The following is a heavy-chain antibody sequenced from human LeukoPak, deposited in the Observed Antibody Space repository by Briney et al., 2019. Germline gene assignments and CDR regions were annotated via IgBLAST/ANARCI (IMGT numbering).Heavy chain of an antibody. J-gene: IGHJ4*02. CDR3: VKGGLDYYGSGADY. CDR1: GFIFSSYG. D-gene: IGHD3-10*01. Sequence: SLRLSCAASGFIFSSYGMYWVRQAPGKGLDWGAVISYDGSNKYYTDSGKGRFTISRDNSKNTLYLQMNSLRVDDTAVYYCVKGGLDYYGSGADYWGQGTLVTVSS. CDR2: ISYDGSNK. V-gene: IGHV3-30*18.